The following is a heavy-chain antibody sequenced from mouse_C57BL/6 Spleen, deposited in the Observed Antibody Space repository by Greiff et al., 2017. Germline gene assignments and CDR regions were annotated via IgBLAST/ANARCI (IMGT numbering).Heavy chain of an antibody. V-gene: IGHV1-15*01. J-gene: IGHJ4*01. CDR1: GYTFTDYE. CDR2: IDPETGGT. Sequence: QVQLQPSGAELVRPGASVTLSCKASGYTFTDYEMHWVKQTPVHGLEWIGAIDPETGGTAYNQKFKGKAILTADKSSSTAYMELRSLTSEDSAVYYCTRFPTTVVDYAIDDWGQGTSVTVSS. D-gene: IGHD1-1*01. CDR3: TRFPTTVVDYAIDD.